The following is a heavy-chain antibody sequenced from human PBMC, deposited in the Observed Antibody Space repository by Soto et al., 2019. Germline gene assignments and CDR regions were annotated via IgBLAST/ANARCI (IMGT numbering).Heavy chain of an antibody. CDR1: GFSINNGGVG. CDR3: AKRRALSNNVFFDQ. CDR2: LYWNDDA. V-gene: IGHV2-5*01. D-gene: IGHD4-4*01. Sequence: QITLKESGQTLVKPTQTLTLVCTLSGFSINNGGVGVGWIRQPPGKAPEWLALLYWNDDAWYSPSLRYRLSVTKGSSKNQVVLTMTHMAPVDAGTYYCAKRRALSNNVFFDQWGQGALVTVSS. J-gene: IGHJ4*02.